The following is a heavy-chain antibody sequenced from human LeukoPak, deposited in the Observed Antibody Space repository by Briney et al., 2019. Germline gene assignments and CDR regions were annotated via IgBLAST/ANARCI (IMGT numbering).Heavy chain of an antibody. V-gene: IGHV4-61*02. CDR3: ARDVPYYYDSSGGAFDI. Sequence: SQTLSLTCTVSGGSISSGSYYWSLIRPPAGKGLEWIGRIYTSGSTNYTPSLKSRVTISVDTSKNQFSLKLSSVTAADTAVYYCARDVPYYYDSSGGAFDIWGQGTMVTVSS. D-gene: IGHD3-22*01. CDR1: GGSISSGSYY. CDR2: IYTSGST. J-gene: IGHJ3*02.